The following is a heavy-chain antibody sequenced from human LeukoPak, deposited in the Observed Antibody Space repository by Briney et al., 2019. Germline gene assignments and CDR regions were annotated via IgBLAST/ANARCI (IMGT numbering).Heavy chain of an antibody. CDR1: GYTFTNYD. V-gene: IGHV1-8*01. CDR3: ARDSSSGSYYPLDY. Sequence: ASVEVSCKASGYTFTNYDINWVRQATGQGLEWMGWMNPNRGNTGYAQKFQGRVTMTRNTSISTAYMELSSLRSEDTAVYYCARDSSSGSYYPLDYWGQGTLVTVSS. D-gene: IGHD1-26*01. CDR2: MNPNRGNT. J-gene: IGHJ4*02.